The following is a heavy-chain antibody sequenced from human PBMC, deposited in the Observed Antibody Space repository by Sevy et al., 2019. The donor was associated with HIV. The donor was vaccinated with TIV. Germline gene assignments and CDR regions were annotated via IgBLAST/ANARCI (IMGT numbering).Heavy chain of an antibody. CDR1: GYTFTSYG. CDR3: ARDRMLGHEGIGYYYYGMDV. J-gene: IGHJ6*02. Sequence: ASVKVSCKASGYTFTSYGISWVRQAPGQGLEWMGWISAYNGNTNYAQKLQGRVTMTTDTSTSTAYMELRSLRSDDTAVYYCARDRMLGHEGIGYYYYGMDVWGQGTTVTVSS. V-gene: IGHV1-18*01. CDR2: ISAYNGNT. D-gene: IGHD2-8*01.